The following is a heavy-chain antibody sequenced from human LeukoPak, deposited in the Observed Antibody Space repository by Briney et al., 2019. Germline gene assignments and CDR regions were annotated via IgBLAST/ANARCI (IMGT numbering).Heavy chain of an antibody. CDR1: GFTFSSYS. CDR2: ISSSGSNI. V-gene: IGHV3-48*04. D-gene: IGHD3-16*01. CDR3: ARDVMGLDYMDV. J-gene: IGHJ6*03. Sequence: PGGSLRLSCAASGFTFSSYSMNWVRQAPGKGLEWVSYISSSGSNIYYADSVKGRITISRDNAKNSLYLQMNSLRAEDTAVYYCARDVMGLDYMDVWGKGTTVTISS.